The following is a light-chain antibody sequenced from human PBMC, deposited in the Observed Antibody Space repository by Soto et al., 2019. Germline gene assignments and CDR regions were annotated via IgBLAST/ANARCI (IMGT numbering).Light chain of an antibody. CDR2: GAS. J-gene: IGKJ4*01. CDR3: QQYGS. Sequence: EIVLTQSPGPLSLSPGERATLSCRASQSVSSSYLAGYQQKPGQAPRLLIYGASSRATGIPDRFSGSGSGTDFTLTISRLEPEDFAVYYCQQYGSFGGGTKVEIK. V-gene: IGKV3-20*01. CDR1: QSVSSSY.